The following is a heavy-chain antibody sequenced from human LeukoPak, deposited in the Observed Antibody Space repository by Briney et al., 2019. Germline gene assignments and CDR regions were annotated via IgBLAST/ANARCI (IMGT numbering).Heavy chain of an antibody. CDR3: ARDRSYDFWSGYSTPDY. V-gene: IGHV3-33*01. D-gene: IGHD3-3*01. J-gene: IGHJ4*02. CDR2: IWYDGSNK. Sequence: GGSLRLSCAASGFTFSSYGMHWVRQAPGKGLEWVAVIWYDGSNKYYADSVKGRFTISRDNSKNTLDLQMNSLRAEDTAVYYCARDRSYDFWSGYSTPDYWGQGTLVTVSS. CDR1: GFTFSSYG.